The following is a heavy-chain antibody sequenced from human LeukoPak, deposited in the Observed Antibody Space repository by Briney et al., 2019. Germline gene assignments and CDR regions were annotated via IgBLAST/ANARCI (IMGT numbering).Heavy chain of an antibody. CDR1: GYSFTGYY. J-gene: IGHJ4*02. D-gene: IGHD6-13*01. CDR3: ARQGALVKGIDY. Sequence: ASVKVSCKASGYSFTGYYMHWVRQAPGQGLEWMGWINPNSGVTNYAQKFQGRVTMTRDTSISTVYMELSRLRSDDTAVYYCARQGALVKGIDYWGQGTLVTVSS. V-gene: IGHV1-2*02. CDR2: INPNSGVT.